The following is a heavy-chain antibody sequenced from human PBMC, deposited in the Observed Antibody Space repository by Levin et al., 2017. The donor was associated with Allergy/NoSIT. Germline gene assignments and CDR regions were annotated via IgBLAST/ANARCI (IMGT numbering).Heavy chain of an antibody. D-gene: IGHD3-3*01. V-gene: IGHV4-59*01. CDR1: GGSIRSYY. CDR3: AREADFWSGPFDY. CDR2: IYYSGST. J-gene: IGHJ4*02. Sequence: SQTLSLPCTVSGGSIRSYYWSWIRQPPGKGLEWIGYIYYSGSTNYNPSLKSRVTISVDTSKNQFSLKLSSVTAADTAVYYCAREADFWSGPFDYWGQGTLVTVSS.